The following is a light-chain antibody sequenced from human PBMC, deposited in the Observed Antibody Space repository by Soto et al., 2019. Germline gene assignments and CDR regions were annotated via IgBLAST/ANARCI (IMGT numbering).Light chain of an antibody. CDR3: QQSYSTPPWT. CDR2: DAS. CDR1: HNIERW. V-gene: IGKV1-39*01. Sequence: DIQMTQSPSTLSASVGDRVTITCRASHNIERWMAWYQQKPGKAPSLLIFDASTLHSGVPSRFSGSGSGTDFTLTISSLQPEDFATYFCQQSYSTPPWTFGQGTKVDIK. J-gene: IGKJ1*01.